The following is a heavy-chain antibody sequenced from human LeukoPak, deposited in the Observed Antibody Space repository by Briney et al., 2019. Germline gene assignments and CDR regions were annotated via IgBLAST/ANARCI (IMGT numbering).Heavy chain of an antibody. J-gene: IGHJ5*02. Sequence: SETLSLTCTVSGSSMSSDYYWGWIRQPPGKGLEWIGSISDSGSAYYNPSLKSRVVISVDPSKKQFSLKLNSVTAADTAVYYCARDHLANLASRLFDPWGQGSLVTVSS. CDR3: ARDHLANLASRLFDP. CDR1: GSSMSSDYY. V-gene: IGHV4-38-2*02. D-gene: IGHD3-3*01. CDR2: ISDSGSA.